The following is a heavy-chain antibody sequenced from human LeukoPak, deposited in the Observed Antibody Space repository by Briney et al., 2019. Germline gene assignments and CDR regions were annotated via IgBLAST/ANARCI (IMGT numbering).Heavy chain of an antibody. V-gene: IGHV1-18*01. D-gene: IGHD3-22*01. CDR2: ISAYNGNT. J-gene: IGHJ4*02. Sequence: ASVKVSCKASGYTFTGYGISWVRQAPGQGLEWMGWISAYNGNTNYAQKLQGRVTMTTDTSTSTAYMELRSLRSDDTAVYYCARAGYPYYYDSSGYYDRTYYFDYWGQGTLVTVSS. CDR1: GYTFTGYG. CDR3: ARAGYPYYYDSSGYYDRTYYFDY.